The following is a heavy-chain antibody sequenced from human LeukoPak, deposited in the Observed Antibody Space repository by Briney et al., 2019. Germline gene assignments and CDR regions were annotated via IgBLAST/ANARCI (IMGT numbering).Heavy chain of an antibody. CDR3: ASTVVTPEDAFDI. Sequence: SETLSLTCTVSGGSISIYYWSCIRHPPGKGLECSGYIYYSGSTNYNPSLKSRVTISVDTSKNQFSLKLRSVTAADTAVYYCASTVVTPEDAFDIWGQGTMVTVSS. J-gene: IGHJ3*02. CDR1: GGSISIYY. CDR2: IYYSGST. V-gene: IGHV4-59*01. D-gene: IGHD4-23*01.